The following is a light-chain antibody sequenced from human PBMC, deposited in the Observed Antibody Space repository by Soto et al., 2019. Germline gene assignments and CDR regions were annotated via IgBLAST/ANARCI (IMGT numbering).Light chain of an antibody. V-gene: IGKV1-33*01. CDR1: QDIRKY. CDR2: GAS. Sequence: DIQMTQSPSSLSASVGDRVTITCQASQDIRKYLNWYQQKPGRAPKLLIYGASNLETEVPSRFSRSEYGTHFTFTISSLQPEDIATYYCQHYDNLPPFTFGPGTKGAIK. J-gene: IGKJ3*01. CDR3: QHYDNLPPFT.